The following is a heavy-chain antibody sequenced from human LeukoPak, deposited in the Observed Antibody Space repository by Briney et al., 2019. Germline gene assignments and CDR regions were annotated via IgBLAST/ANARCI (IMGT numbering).Heavy chain of an antibody. J-gene: IGHJ4*02. CDR1: GGSISSFY. CDR3: ARGIAAAGPFDY. Sequence: PSETLSLTCTVSGGSISSFYWSWIRQPPGKALEWIGYIYYSGSTNYNPSLKSRVTISVDTSKNQFSLKLSPVTAADTAVYYCARGIAAAGPFDYWGQGTLVTVSS. V-gene: IGHV4-59*01. D-gene: IGHD6-13*01. CDR2: IYYSGST.